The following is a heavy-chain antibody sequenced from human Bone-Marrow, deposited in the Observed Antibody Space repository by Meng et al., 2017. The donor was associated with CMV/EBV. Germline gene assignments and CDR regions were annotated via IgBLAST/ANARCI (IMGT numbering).Heavy chain of an antibody. D-gene: IGHD5-18*01. CDR1: GFTFSSYG. V-gene: IGHV3-30*18. CDR2: ISHDGDNV. Sequence: SGFTFSSYGMHWVRQAPGKGLEWVAVISHDGDNVFYSDSVKGRFTISRDNSKNTLYLQVNSLRPEDTAVFYCAKQMYNYGYYWYFDLWGRGTLVTVSS. CDR3: AKQMYNYGYYWYFDL. J-gene: IGHJ2*01.